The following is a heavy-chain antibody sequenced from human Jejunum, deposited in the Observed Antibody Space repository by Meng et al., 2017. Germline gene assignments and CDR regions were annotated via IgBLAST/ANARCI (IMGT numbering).Heavy chain of an antibody. J-gene: IGHJ4*02. CDR1: GFTFRNFW. CDR2: INIDGSST. D-gene: IGHD1-26*01. V-gene: IGHV3-74*01. Sequence: VQLVESGGGLVQPGGSLRLSCAASGFTFRNFWMQWVRQAPGKGLVWVSRINIDGSSTDYADSVKGRLTISRDDAKNTLYLQMNSLRVEDTAVYYCTRTGSYRYDFWGQGTLVTVSS. CDR3: TRTGSYRYDF.